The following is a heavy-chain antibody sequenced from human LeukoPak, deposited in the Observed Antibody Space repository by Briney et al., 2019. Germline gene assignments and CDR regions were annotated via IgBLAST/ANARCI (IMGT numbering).Heavy chain of an antibody. J-gene: IGHJ4*02. D-gene: IGHD4-17*01. Sequence: GGSLRLSCAASGFTFSNYPMSWVRQAPGKGLEGVSLISGSGGNTYYVDSVKGRFTISRDNSKNTLYLQLNSLRADDTAVYYCARERVTTTSFDYWGQGTLVTVSS. CDR3: ARERVTTTSFDY. V-gene: IGHV3-23*01. CDR1: GFTFSNYP. CDR2: ISGSGGNT.